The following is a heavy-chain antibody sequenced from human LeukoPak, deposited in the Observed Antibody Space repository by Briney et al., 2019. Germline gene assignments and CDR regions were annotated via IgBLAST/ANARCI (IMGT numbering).Heavy chain of an antibody. J-gene: IGHJ4*02. CDR1: GGSISSYY. Sequence: RSSETLSLTCTVSGGSISSYYWSWIRQPPGKGLEWIGYIYYSGSTNYNPSLKSRVTISVDTSKNQFSLKLSSVTAADTAVYYCARHKEEDSSSWLPFDYWGQGTLVTVSS. D-gene: IGHD6-13*01. CDR3: ARHKEEDSSSWLPFDY. CDR2: IYYSGST. V-gene: IGHV4-59*08.